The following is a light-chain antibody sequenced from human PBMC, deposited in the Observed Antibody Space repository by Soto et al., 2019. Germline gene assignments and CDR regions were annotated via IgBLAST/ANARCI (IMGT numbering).Light chain of an antibody. V-gene: IGKV3-15*01. Sequence: EIVMTQSPATLSVSPGERATLSGRASQSVSSNLAWYQHKPGQAPRLLTYGASTRATGIPARFSGSGSGTEFTLTISSLQPEDFAVYYCQQYYNWPRTFGQGTKVDI. CDR1: QSVSSN. CDR2: GAS. CDR3: QQYYNWPRT. J-gene: IGKJ1*01.